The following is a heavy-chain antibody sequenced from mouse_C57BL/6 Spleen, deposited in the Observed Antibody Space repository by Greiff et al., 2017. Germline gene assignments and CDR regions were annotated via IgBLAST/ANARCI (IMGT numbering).Heavy chain of an antibody. CDR3: TREGGYMSNYGWFAY. Sequence: EVQGVESGEGLVKPGGSLKLSCAASGFTFSSYAMSWVRQTPEKRLEWVAYISSGGDYIYYADTVKGRFTISRDNARNTLYLQMSSLKSEDTAMYYCTREGGYMSNYGWFAYWGQGTLVTVSA. J-gene: IGHJ3*01. V-gene: IGHV5-9-1*02. D-gene: IGHD2-5*01. CDR1: GFTFSSYA. CDR2: ISSGGDYI.